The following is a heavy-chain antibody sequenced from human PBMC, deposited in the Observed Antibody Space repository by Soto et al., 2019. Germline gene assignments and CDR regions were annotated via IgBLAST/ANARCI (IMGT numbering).Heavy chain of an antibody. J-gene: IGHJ5*02. CDR1: GFTFSYSW. V-gene: IGHV3-7*01. D-gene: IGHD4-4*01. Sequence: GGSLRLSCTASGFTFSYSWMTWVRQAPGKGLEWVARIKPDESDKKYADSVKGRFSISRDNAKNSMYLQMGSLRGEDTAVYYCVRGGSNYASWGQGTLVTVSS. CDR3: VRGGSNYAS. CDR2: IKPDESDK.